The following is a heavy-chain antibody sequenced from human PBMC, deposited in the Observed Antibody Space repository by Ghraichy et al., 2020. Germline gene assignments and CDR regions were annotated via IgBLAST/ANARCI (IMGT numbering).Heavy chain of an antibody. CDR2: IKQDGSEK. CDR3: ARAGGLRHFDRDFDY. V-gene: IGHV3-7*01. CDR1: GFTFSAYW. Sequence: GGSLRLSCAASGFTFSAYWMSWVRQAPGKGLEWVANIKQDGSEKYFVDSVKGRFTISRDNAKNSLNLQMDSLRAEDTAIYYCARAGGLRHFDRDFDYWGQGTLGVVSS. J-gene: IGHJ4*02. D-gene: IGHD3-9*01.